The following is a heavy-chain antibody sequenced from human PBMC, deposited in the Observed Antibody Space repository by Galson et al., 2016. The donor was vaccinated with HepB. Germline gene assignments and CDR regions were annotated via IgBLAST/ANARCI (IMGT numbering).Heavy chain of an antibody. CDR1: GYTFTSYA. Sequence: SVKVSCKASGYTFTSYAMHWVRQAPGQRLEWMGWINAGNGNTKHSQKFQGRVTITRDTSASTAYMELSSLRSEDTAVYYCARVRRELLFDYWGQGTLVTVSS. D-gene: IGHD1-26*01. CDR3: ARVRRELLFDY. V-gene: IGHV1-3*01. J-gene: IGHJ4*02. CDR2: INAGNGNT.